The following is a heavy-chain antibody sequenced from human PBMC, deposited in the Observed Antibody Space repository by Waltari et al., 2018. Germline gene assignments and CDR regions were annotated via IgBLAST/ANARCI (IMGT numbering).Heavy chain of an antibody. CDR1: GYTFTSYD. V-gene: IGHV1-8*01. CDR3: AIYPSSWYPFDY. CDR2: MNPNSGNT. D-gene: IGHD6-13*01. J-gene: IGHJ4*02. Sequence: QVQLVQSGAEVKKPGASVKVSCKRSGYTFTSYDINWVRQATGQGLEWMGWMNPNSGNTGYAQKFQGRVTMTRNTSISTAYMELSSLRSEDTAVYYCAIYPSSWYPFDYWGQGTLVTVSS.